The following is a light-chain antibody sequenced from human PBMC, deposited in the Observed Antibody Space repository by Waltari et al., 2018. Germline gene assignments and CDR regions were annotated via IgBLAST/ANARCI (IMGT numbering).Light chain of an antibody. Sequence: QSALTPPSSVAGSPGQSITISCPGTSRAVGTYNLVSWYQQYPGKAPKVMIYDDNRRPSGVSDRFSGSKSGNTASLTISGVQAEDEADYYCCSYAGSYTWVFGGGTKLTVL. J-gene: IGLJ3*02. V-gene: IGLV2-23*01. CDR3: CSYAGSYTWV. CDR2: DDN. CDR1: SRAVGTYNL.